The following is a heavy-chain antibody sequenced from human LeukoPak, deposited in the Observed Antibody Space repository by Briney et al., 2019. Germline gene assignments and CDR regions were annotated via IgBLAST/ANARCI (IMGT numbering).Heavy chain of an antibody. CDR1: GFTFDDYA. D-gene: IGHD3-16*02. J-gene: IGHJ6*02. CDR3: AKDASLDYYYYYGMDV. V-gene: IGHV3-9*01. Sequence: PGRSLRLSCAASGFTFDDYAMHWVRQAPGKDLEWVSGISWNSGSIGYADSVKGRFTISRDNAKNSLYLQMNSLRAEDTALYYCAKDASLDYYYYYGMDVWGQGTTVTVSS. CDR2: ISWNSGSI.